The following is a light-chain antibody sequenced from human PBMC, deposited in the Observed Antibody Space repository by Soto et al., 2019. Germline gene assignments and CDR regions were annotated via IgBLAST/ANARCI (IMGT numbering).Light chain of an antibody. CDR2: AAS. Sequence: EIVLTQSPGTLSLSPGDTATLSCRASQSVLKSYLAWYQQKPGQAPRLLIYAASTRATGISDRFSGRGSGTDFTLTISRLEPEDFAMYYCQQYGSSLPNTFGQGTKLEIK. CDR1: QSVLKSY. V-gene: IGKV3-20*01. J-gene: IGKJ2*01. CDR3: QQYGSSLPNT.